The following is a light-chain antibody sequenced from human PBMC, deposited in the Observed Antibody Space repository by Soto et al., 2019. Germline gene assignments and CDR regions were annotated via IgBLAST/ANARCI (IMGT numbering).Light chain of an antibody. CDR3: AVWDDSLNGPV. CDR2: SNN. J-gene: IGLJ3*02. Sequence: QSVLTQPPSASGTPGQRVTISGSGSSSNIGSNIVNWYQQLPGTAPKLLIYSNNQRPSGVPDRFSGSKSGTSASLAISGLQSEDEADYYCAVWDDSLNGPVFGGGTKLTVL. V-gene: IGLV1-44*01. CDR1: SSNIGSNI.